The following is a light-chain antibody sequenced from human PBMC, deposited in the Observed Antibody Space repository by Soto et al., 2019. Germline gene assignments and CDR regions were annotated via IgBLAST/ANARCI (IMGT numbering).Light chain of an antibody. J-gene: IGKJ1*01. CDR2: GAS. Sequence: EILMTQSPATLSVSPGERATLSCRASQSISSNLAWFQQKPGQAPRLLIYGASTRAAGIPARFSGSGSGTAVTLTISSLQSEDFAVYYCQQYNTWRTFGQGTKVEIK. V-gene: IGKV3-15*01. CDR1: QSISSN. CDR3: QQYNTWRT.